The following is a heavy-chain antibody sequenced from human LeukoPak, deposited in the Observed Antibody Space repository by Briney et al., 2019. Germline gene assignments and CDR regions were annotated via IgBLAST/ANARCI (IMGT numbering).Heavy chain of an antibody. V-gene: IGHV4-31*11. CDR1: GGSFSGYY. D-gene: IGHD1-14*01. CDR2: IYYSGST. CDR3: ARDTGHFDY. Sequence: SETLSLTCAVYGGSFSGYYWSWIRQHPGKGLEWIGYIYYSGSTYYNPSLKSRVTISVDTSKNQFSLKLSSVTAADTAVYYCARDTGHFDYWGQGTLVTVSS. J-gene: IGHJ4*02.